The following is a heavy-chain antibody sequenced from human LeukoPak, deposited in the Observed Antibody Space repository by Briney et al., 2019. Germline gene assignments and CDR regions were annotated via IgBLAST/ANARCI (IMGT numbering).Heavy chain of an antibody. D-gene: IGHD1-26*01. J-gene: IGHJ5*02. CDR3: ARGTPWAGGLDP. Sequence: GASVKVSCKASGYTFTSYYMHWVRQAPGQGLEWMGIINPSGGSTSYAQRFQGRVTMTRDTSTSTVYMELSSLRSEDTAVYYYARGTPWAGGLDPWGQGTLVTVSS. CDR1: GYTFTSYY. CDR2: INPSGGST. V-gene: IGHV1-46*01.